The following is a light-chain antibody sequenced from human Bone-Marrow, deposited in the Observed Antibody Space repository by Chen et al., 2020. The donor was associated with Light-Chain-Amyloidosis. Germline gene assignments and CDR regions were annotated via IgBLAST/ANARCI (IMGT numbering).Light chain of an antibody. V-gene: IGLV2-8*01. CDR2: EVT. CDR1: SSDVGAYNY. J-gene: IGLJ2*01. CDR3: CSYAGADNHVF. Sequence: QSALTQPPSASGSPGQSVTISRTGTSSDVGAYNYVSWYQLLPGKAPKLMIYEVTKRPSGVPGRFSGFKSGNTASLTVSGLQAEDEADYYCCSYAGADNHVFFGGGTKLTVL.